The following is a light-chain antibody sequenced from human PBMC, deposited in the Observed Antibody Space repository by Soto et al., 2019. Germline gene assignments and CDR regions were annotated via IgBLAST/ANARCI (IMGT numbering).Light chain of an antibody. V-gene: IGKV3D-15*01. CDR2: DAS. J-gene: IGKJ4*01. CDR1: QSVSSY. CDR3: QQYNNWPSLT. Sequence: EFVMKQSQATLSLYPGERATLSCSVCQSVSSYLAWFQQIPGQAPRLLMYDASKRATGIPARFSGSGSGTEFNLTISSLQSEDFAVYYCQQYNNWPSLTFGGGTKVDIK.